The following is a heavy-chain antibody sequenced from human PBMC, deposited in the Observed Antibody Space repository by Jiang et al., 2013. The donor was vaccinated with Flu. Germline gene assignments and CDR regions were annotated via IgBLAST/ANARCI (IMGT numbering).Heavy chain of an antibody. D-gene: IGHD1-1*01. V-gene: IGHV1-2*02. Sequence: QKFQGRVAMTRDTSISTAYMELSRLRSDDTAVYYCARETRPLDYWGQGTLVTVSS. J-gene: IGHJ4*02. CDR3: ARETRPLDY.